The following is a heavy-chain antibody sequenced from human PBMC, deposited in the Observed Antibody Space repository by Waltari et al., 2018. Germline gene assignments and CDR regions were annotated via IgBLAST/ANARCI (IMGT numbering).Heavy chain of an antibody. CDR3: ARDPVVPKADNWFDP. Sequence: QVVESGGGLVQPGGSLRLSCAASGFTFSSYWMHWVHQAPGKGLVWVSRISTDGSSTNYADSVKGRFTISRDNAKNTLYLQMNSLRAEDTAVYYCARDPVVPKADNWFDPWGQGTLVTVSS. CDR2: ISTDGSST. CDR1: GFTFSSYW. J-gene: IGHJ5*02. D-gene: IGHD2-2*01. V-gene: IGHV3-74*01.